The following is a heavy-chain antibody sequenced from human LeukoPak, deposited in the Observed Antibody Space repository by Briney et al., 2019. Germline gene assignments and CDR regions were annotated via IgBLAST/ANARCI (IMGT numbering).Heavy chain of an antibody. CDR1: GFTFDDYA. J-gene: IGHJ5*02. Sequence: GGSLRLSCAASGFTFDDYAMHWVRQAPGKGLEWVSTITCNSGRIDYADSVKGRFTISRDNAKNSLYLQMNSLRAEDTALYYCAKDGSYYNRYTFNGWFDPWGQGTLVTVSS. CDR3: AKDGSYYNRYTFNGWFDP. D-gene: IGHD3-10*01. CDR2: ITCNSGRI. V-gene: IGHV3-9*01.